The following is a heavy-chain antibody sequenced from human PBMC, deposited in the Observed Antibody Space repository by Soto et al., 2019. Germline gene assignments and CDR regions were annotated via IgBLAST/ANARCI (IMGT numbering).Heavy chain of an antibody. D-gene: IGHD6-19*01. V-gene: IGHV3-74*01. CDR3: ARESSGWRAFDY. Sequence: GGSLRLSCAASGFTFSSYWMHWVRQAPGKGLVWVSRINSDGSSTSYADSVKGRFTISRDNAKNTLYLQMNSLRAEDTAVYYCARESSGWRAFDYWGQGTLVTVSS. CDR2: INSDGSST. J-gene: IGHJ4*02. CDR1: GFTFSSYW.